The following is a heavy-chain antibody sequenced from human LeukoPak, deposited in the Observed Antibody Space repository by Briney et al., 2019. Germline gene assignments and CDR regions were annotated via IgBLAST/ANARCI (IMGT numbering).Heavy chain of an antibody. CDR3: VRGLGSGSSPVDY. CDR1: GGSFSGYY. V-gene: IGHV4-34*01. D-gene: IGHD3-10*01. CDR2: INHSGST. Sequence: SETLSLTCAVYGGSFSGYYWSWIRQPPGKGLEWIGEINHSGSTNYNPSLKSRVTISVDTSKNQFSLKLSSVTAADTAVYYCVRGLGSGSSPVDYWGQGTLVTVSS. J-gene: IGHJ4*02.